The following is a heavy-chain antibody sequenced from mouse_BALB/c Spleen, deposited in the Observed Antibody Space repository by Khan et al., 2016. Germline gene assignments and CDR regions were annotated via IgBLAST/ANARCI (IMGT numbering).Heavy chain of an antibody. CDR3: ARVRQSVDY. CDR1: GFTFSTYA. V-gene: IGHV5-6-3*01. Sequence: EVELVESGGGLVQPGGSLKLSCAASGFTFSTYAMSWVRQTPDKRLELVATINSNGGSTYYPDNVKGRFTNTRDKAKNTPYMQMSRLKSENTAMYYCARVRQSVDYWGQGTSVIVSS. CDR2: INSNGGST. D-gene: IGHD2-14*01. J-gene: IGHJ4*01.